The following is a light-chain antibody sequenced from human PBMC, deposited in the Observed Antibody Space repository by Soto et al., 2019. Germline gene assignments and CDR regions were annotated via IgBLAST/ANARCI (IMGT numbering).Light chain of an antibody. V-gene: IGKV1-6*01. Sequence: ALQMTQSPSSLSAYVGDKDTKTCRASQGIRNDLGWYQQEPGKAPKLLIYAASSLQSGVPSRFSGSGSGTDFTLTISSLQPEDFATYYCLQGASMYTFGQGTKVDIK. J-gene: IGKJ2*01. CDR1: QGIRND. CDR2: AAS. CDR3: LQGASMYT.